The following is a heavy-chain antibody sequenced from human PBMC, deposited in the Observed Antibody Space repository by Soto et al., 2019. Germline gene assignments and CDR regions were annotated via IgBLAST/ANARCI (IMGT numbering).Heavy chain of an antibody. V-gene: IGHV1-8*01. CDR2: MNPNSGNT. J-gene: IGHJ6*03. D-gene: IGHD2-15*01. Sequence: QVQLVQSGAEVKKPGASVKVSCKASGYTFTSYDINWVRQATGQGLEWMGWMNPNSGNTGYAQKFQGRVTMTRNTSISTAYMELSSLRSEDTAVYYCARERYCSGGSCYPFYYYYMDVWGKGTTVTVSS. CDR1: GYTFTSYD. CDR3: ARERYCSGGSCYPFYYYYMDV.